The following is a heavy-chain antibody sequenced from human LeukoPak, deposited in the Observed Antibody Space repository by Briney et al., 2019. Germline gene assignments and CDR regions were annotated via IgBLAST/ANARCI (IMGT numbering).Heavy chain of an antibody. CDR3: ARDRGTATVRSFDI. J-gene: IGHJ3*02. CDR1: GFTFSGYE. V-gene: IGHV3-48*03. D-gene: IGHD4-17*01. Sequence: GGSLRLSCAGSGFTFSGYEMNWVRQAPGKGLEWVSYISSSGDTIHYTDSVKGRFTISRDNGKNSLYLQMNSLRAEDTAVYYCARDRGTATVRSFDIWGQGTVVTVSS. CDR2: ISSSGDTI.